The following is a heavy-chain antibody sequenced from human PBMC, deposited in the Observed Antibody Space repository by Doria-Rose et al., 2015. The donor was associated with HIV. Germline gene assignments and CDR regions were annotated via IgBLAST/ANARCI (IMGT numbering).Heavy chain of an antibody. CDR2: ILYTGST. D-gene: IGHD1-26*01. J-gene: IGHJ4*02. CDR3: ARVLSGTYDY. Sequence: QVQLQESGPGLVKPSETLSLTCSVSGGSISHYYWSWIRQPPGKGLEYIGDILYTGSTNCSPSLKSRVSISIDTSKNKFSLRLSSVTAADTAVYYCARVLSGTYDYWGQGTLVTVSS. CDR1: GGSISHYY. V-gene: IGHV4-59*01.